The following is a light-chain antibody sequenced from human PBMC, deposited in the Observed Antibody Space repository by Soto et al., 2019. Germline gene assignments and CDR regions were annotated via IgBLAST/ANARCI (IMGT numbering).Light chain of an antibody. CDR1: QSVSSSY. CDR2: GAS. Sequence: DIVLTQSPATLSLSPGERATLSCRASQSVSSSYLAWYQQKPGHAPRLLIHGASSRATGIPDRISSSGSGTDFTLTISRLEPEDFAVYYCQQYGSSPITFGQGTRLE. J-gene: IGKJ5*01. V-gene: IGKV3-20*01. CDR3: QQYGSSPIT.